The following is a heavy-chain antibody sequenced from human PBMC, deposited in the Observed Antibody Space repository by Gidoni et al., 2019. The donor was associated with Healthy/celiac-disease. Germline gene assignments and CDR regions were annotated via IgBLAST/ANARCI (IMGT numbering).Heavy chain of an antibody. CDR3: AMTVIYYYGMDV. J-gene: IGHJ6*02. V-gene: IGHV3-48*03. CDR1: GFTFSSYE. D-gene: IGHD4-17*01. CDR2: ISSSGSTI. Sequence: EVPLVESGGGLVQPGGSLRLSFAASGFTFSSYEMNWVRQAPGKGLEWVSYISSSGSTIYYADSVKGRFTISRDNAKNSLYLQMNSLRAEDTAVYYCAMTVIYYYGMDVWGQGTTVTVSS.